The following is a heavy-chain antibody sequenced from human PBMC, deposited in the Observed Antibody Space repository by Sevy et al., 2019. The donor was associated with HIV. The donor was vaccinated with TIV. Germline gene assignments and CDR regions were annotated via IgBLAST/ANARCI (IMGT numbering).Heavy chain of an antibody. V-gene: IGHV3-30*09. CDR3: ARDREAWMTVIDY. D-gene: IGHD5-12*01. CDR1: GFTFSSSA. Sequence: GGSLRLSCEASGFTFSSSAMHWVRQAPGKGLEWVAVISYDGSNKYYADSVKGRFAISRDNSKNTLYVQMNSLRAEDTAVYYCARDREAWMTVIDYWGQGTLVAVSS. J-gene: IGHJ4*02. CDR2: ISYDGSNK.